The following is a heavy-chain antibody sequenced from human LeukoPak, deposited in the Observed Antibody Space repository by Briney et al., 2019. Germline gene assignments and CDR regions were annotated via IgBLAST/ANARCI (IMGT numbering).Heavy chain of an antibody. J-gene: IGHJ4*02. CDR2: TSGSGETT. Sequence: GGSLRLSCVASGFTFSSYAMSWVRQAAGQGLEWVSSTSGSGETTYYADSVKGRFTISRDNSRNTLYLQMNSLRAEDTAVYYCAKDRPNYYGTNGHYYRRDGDCWGQGTLVTVSS. D-gene: IGHD3-22*01. CDR1: GFTFSSYA. CDR3: AKDRPNYYGTNGHYYRRDGDC. V-gene: IGHV3-23*01.